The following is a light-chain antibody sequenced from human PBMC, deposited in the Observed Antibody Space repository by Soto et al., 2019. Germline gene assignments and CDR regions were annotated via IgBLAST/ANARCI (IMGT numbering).Light chain of an antibody. J-gene: IGKJ1*01. CDR2: GAS. CDR1: QSVGSN. V-gene: IGKV3D-15*01. CDR3: QQYNNWPQT. Sequence: DIVMTQSPATLSVSPGERATLPCRASQSVGSNLAWYQQKPGQAPRLLIYGASTRVTGTPDRFSGSGSGTEFTLTISSLQSEDFAVYYCQQYNNWPQTFGQGAKVDIK.